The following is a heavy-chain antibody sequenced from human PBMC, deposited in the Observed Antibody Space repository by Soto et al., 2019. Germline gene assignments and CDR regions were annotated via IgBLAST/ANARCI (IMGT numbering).Heavy chain of an antibody. D-gene: IGHD5-12*01. Sequence: GGSLRLSCVGSGFTFSSYWMGWVRQTPGKGLEWVATIKADGTEKYYVDSVKGRFTFSRDNAKTSVYLEMNSLRAEDTAVYYCVTAVRGYNANGDLWGQGTTVTVSS. CDR1: GFTFSSYW. V-gene: IGHV3-7*03. CDR2: IKADGTEK. J-gene: IGHJ6*02. CDR3: VTAVRGYNANGDL.